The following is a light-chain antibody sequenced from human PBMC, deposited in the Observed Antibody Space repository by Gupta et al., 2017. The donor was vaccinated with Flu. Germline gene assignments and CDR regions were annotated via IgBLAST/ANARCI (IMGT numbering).Light chain of an antibody. J-gene: IGLJ2*01. CDR3: QEWDSSTVI. CDR2: QDN. CDR1: KLGDKY. Sequence: SYELTQPPSVSVSPGQTASITCSGDKLGDKYVCWYQQKPGQSPVLVIYQDNKRPSGIPERFSGSNSGNTATLTISGTQAMDEADYYCQEWDSSTVIFGGGTKLTVL. V-gene: IGLV3-1*01.